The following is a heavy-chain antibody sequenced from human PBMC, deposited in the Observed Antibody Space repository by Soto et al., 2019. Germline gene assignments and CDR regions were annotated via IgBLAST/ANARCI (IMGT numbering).Heavy chain of an antibody. CDR3: GKAGREIVLVSGFDP. D-gene: IGHD2-15*01. Sequence: QVQLVQSGAEVKKPGSSVRVSCKASGGTFSSYTISWVRQAPGQGLEWIGGINPMFGTAYYAQKFQDRVTSTAEKSSRKAYMELSSLRSEDTAVYYGGKAGREIVLVSGFDPWGQGTLVTVSS. CDR2: INPMFGTA. V-gene: IGHV1-69*14. J-gene: IGHJ5*02. CDR1: GGTFSSYT.